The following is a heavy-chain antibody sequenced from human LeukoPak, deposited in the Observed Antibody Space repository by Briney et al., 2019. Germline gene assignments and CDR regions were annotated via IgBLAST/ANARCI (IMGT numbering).Heavy chain of an antibody. D-gene: IGHD2-21*01. CDR3: TXAMVVXXXXYFQH. CDR1: GFTFSDAC. Sequence: GGSLRLSCAASGFTFSDACMSWVRQAPGKGPEWVGRIKSKTDDGTTDYAAPVKGRFTISRDDSKNTLYLQMNSLKTEDTAVXYCTXAMVVXXXXYFQHWGQGTLVTVSS. J-gene: IGHJ1*01. V-gene: IGHV3-15*01. CDR2: IKSKTDDGTT.